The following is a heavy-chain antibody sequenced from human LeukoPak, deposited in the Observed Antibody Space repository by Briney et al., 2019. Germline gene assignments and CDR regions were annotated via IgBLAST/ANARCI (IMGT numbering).Heavy chain of an antibody. CDR3: ANSRGYGSGNL. J-gene: IGHJ5*02. D-gene: IGHD3-10*01. CDR1: GFTFSDYA. CDR2: ISGAADRT. Sequence: GGSLRLSCAASGFTFSDYAMSWVRQAPGKGLEWVSAISGAADRTYYVGSVKGRFTVSRDNSKNMVDLQMSGLRTEDTAVYYCANSRGYGSGNLWGQGTLVTVSS. V-gene: IGHV3-23*01.